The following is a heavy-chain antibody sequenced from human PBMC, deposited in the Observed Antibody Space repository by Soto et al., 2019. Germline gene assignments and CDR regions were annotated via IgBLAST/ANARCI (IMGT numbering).Heavy chain of an antibody. Sequence: PGGSLRLSCASCGFAFSSYAMSWVRQAPGKGLEWVSAISGSGGSTYYADSVKGRFTISRDNSKNTLYLQMNSLRAEDTAVYYCEAGYRTGWYDTWCQGTLLTISS. J-gene: IGHJ5*02. D-gene: IGHD6-13*01. CDR2: ISGSGGST. CDR1: GFAFSSYA. V-gene: IGHV3-23*01. CDR3: EAGYRTGWYDT.